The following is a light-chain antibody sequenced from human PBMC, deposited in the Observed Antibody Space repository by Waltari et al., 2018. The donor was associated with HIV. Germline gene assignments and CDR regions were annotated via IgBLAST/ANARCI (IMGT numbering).Light chain of an antibody. CDR2: SHK. CDR3: VSWDDTLSGWV. V-gene: IGLV1-44*01. J-gene: IGLJ3*02. Sequence: QSLLTQPPSASGAPRQRVPISCSGSSSHIGSNLVNWSQQFPGTAPKFLISSHKQRRSVAPDLFSGSKSGTSASLAISGLQSEDAAYYYCVSWDDTLSGWVFGGGTKMSV. CDR1: SSHIGSNL.